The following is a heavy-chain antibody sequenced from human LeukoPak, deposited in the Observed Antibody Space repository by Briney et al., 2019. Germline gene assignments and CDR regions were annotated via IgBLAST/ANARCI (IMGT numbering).Heavy chain of an antibody. CDR2: IYPGDSDT. D-gene: IGHD1-14*01. V-gene: IGHV5-51*01. CDR3: ARQRTSSYDDY. Sequence: GESLKISCKGSGYSFTSYWVGWVRQMPGKGLEWMGIIYPGDSDTRYSPSFQGQVTISADKSISTAYLQWSSLKASDTATYYCARQRTSSYDDYWGQGTLVTVSS. J-gene: IGHJ4*02. CDR1: GYSFTSYW.